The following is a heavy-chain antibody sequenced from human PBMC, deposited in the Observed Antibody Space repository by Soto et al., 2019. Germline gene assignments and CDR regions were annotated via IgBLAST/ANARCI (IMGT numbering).Heavy chain of an antibody. V-gene: IGHV1-69*12. CDR3: ARAVEQSYYYYGMDV. J-gene: IGHJ6*02. CDR2: VTPIFGTA. Sequence: QVQLVQSGAEVKKPGSSVKVSCKASGGTFSSYGISWVRQAPGQGLEWMGGVTPIFGTANYAQKFQSRVTITADESTSTAYMELSRLRSEDTAVYYCARAVEQSYYYYGMDVWGQGTTVTGSS. CDR1: GGTFSSYG.